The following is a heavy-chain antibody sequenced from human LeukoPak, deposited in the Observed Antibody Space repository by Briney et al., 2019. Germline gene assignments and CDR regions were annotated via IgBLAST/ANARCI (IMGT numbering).Heavy chain of an antibody. Sequence: SETLSLTCTVSGASISSYYWSWIRQPPGKGLEWIGYIHYSGNTNYKSSLKSRVTMSLDTSKNQFSLKVSSVTAADTAVYHCARHVVAGPGYSYGPIGHWGQGTLVTVSS. J-gene: IGHJ4*02. D-gene: IGHD5-18*01. V-gene: IGHV4-59*08. CDR1: GASISSYY. CDR3: ARHVVAGPGYSYGPIGH. CDR2: IHYSGNT.